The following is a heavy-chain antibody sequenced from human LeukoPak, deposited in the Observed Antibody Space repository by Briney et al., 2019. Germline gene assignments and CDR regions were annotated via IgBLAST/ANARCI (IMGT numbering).Heavy chain of an antibody. CDR1: GFNYSSYA. V-gene: IGHV3-64*01. Sequence: GGSLRLSCAASGFNYSSYAMHWVRQAPGKGLEYVSAISSNGGSTYYANSVKGRFTISRDNSKNTLYLQMGSLRAEDMAVYYCARGGSGSYGTNYFDYWGQGTLVTVSS. CDR3: ARGGSGSYGTNYFDY. J-gene: IGHJ4*02. D-gene: IGHD1-26*01. CDR2: ISSNGGST.